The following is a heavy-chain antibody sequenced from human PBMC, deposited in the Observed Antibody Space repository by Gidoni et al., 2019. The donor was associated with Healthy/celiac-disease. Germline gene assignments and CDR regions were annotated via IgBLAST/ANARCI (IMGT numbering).Heavy chain of an antibody. J-gene: IGHJ4*02. Sequence: QVQLQQWGAGLLKPSETLSLTCAVYGGSFSGYYWSWIRQPPGKGLEWIGEINHSGSTNYNPSLKSRVTISVDTSKNQFSLKLSSVTAADAAVYYCARGGHYYDSSGYSWWGQGTLVTVSS. CDR2: INHSGST. CDR1: GGSFSGYY. CDR3: ARGGHYYDSSGYSW. V-gene: IGHV4-34*01. D-gene: IGHD3-22*01.